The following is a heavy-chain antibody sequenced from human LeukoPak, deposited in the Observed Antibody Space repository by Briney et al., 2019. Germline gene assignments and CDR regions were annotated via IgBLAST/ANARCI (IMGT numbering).Heavy chain of an antibody. D-gene: IGHD3-22*01. CDR2: IYTSGST. V-gene: IGHV4-4*07. CDR3: ARDPGYYDSSGYYGFDY. Sequence: SETLSLTCTVSGVSIKNYYWSWIRQPAGKGLEWIGRIYTSGSTNYNPSLKSRVTISVDTSKNQFSLKLSSVTAADTAVYYCARDPGYYDSSGYYGFDYWGQGTLVTVSS. CDR1: GVSIKNYY. J-gene: IGHJ4*02.